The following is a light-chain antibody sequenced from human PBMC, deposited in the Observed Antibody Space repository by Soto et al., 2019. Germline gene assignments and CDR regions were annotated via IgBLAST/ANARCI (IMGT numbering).Light chain of an antibody. Sequence: EIVLTQSPATLFLSPGERATLSCRASQRVTSRLAWYQQRPGQAPRLLIFDASYRATGVPGRFSGSGSGTDFTLTISSLEPEDFAVYYCQQRYNWPLTFGGGTKVDIK. CDR1: QRVTSR. J-gene: IGKJ4*01. CDR2: DAS. CDR3: QQRYNWPLT. V-gene: IGKV3-11*01.